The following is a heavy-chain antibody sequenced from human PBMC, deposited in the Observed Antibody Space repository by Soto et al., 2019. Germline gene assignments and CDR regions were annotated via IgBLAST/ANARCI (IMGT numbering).Heavy chain of an antibody. Sequence: EVQLVESGGGLVQPGGSLSLTCAASGFTFSTYWMTWVREPPGKGLEWVANMDQDGSETYYVDSVRDRFTVSRDNAKKSLYLQINSLRVEDTAVYYCVCGGNFFIYWGQGTLVTVSP. D-gene: IGHD3-16*01. J-gene: IGHJ4*01. CDR1: GFTFSTYW. CDR3: VCGGNFFIY. CDR2: MDQDGSET. V-gene: IGHV3-7*01.